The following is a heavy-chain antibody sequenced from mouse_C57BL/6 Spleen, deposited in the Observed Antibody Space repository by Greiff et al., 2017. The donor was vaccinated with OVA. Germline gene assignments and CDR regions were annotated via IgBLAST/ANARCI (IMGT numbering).Heavy chain of an antibody. J-gene: IGHJ4*01. CDR3: ERNWDDAMDY. CDR1: GFTFSVYG. CDR2: ISSGSSTI. V-gene: IGHV5-17*01. Sequence: EVKLLESGGGLVKPGGSLKLSCAASGFTFSVYGMHWVRQAPEKGLEWVAYISSGSSTIYYADTVKGRFTISRDNAKNTLFLQMTSLRAEDTAMYYCERNWDDAMDYWGQGTSVTVSS. D-gene: IGHD4-1*01.